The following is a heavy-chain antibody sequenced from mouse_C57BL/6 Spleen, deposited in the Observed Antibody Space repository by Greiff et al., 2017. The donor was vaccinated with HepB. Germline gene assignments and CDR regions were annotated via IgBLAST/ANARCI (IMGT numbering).Heavy chain of an antibody. CDR3: ARPLYYAMDY. CDR1: GYAFSSSW. Sequence: QVQLQQSGPELVKPGASVKISCKASGYAFSSSWMNWVKQRPGKGLEWIGRIYPGDGDTNYNGKFKGKATLTADKSSSTAYMQLSSLTSEDSAVYFCARPLYYAMDYWGQGTSVTVSS. J-gene: IGHJ4*01. CDR2: IYPGDGDT. V-gene: IGHV1-82*01.